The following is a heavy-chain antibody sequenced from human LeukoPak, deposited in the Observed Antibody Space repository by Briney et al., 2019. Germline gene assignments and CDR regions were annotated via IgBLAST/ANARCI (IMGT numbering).Heavy chain of an antibody. CDR2: ISAYNGNT. Sequence: ASVKVSCKASGYTFTSYGISWVRQAPGQGLEWMGWISAYNGNTSYAQKLQGRVTMTTDTSTSTAYMELRSLRSDDTAVYYCARARGYCSSTSCPRPFDPWGQGTLVTVSS. V-gene: IGHV1-18*01. D-gene: IGHD2-2*01. CDR3: ARARGYCSSTSCPRPFDP. CDR1: GYTFTSYG. J-gene: IGHJ5*02.